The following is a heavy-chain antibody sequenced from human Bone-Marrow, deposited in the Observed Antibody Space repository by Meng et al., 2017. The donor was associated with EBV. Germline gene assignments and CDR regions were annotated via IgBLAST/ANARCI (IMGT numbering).Heavy chain of an antibody. J-gene: IGHJ4*02. Sequence: QVQPGQSAAEVKKPGASVKVSCTASGYTCTSYGISWVRQAPGQGLEWMGWISAYNGNKNYAQKLQGRVTMTTDTSTSTAYMELRSLRSDDTAVYYCARLRIVGATSHYFDYWGQGTLVTVSS. D-gene: IGHD1-26*01. CDR2: ISAYNGNK. CDR1: GYTCTSYG. CDR3: ARLRIVGATSHYFDY. V-gene: IGHV1-18*01.